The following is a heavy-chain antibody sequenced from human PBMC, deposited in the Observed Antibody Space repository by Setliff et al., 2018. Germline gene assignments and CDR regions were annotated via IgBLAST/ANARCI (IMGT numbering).Heavy chain of an antibody. CDR3: ARAGGGSSFTAYYYYYNMDV. D-gene: IGHD6-13*01. CDR2: IYTSGRT. J-gene: IGHJ6*03. CDR1: GGSISSYY. Sequence: SETLSLTCTVSGGSISSYYWSWIRQPAGKGLEWIGRIYTSGRTNYNPSLKSRVTMSVDTSKNQFSLKLSSVTAADTAVYYCARAGGGSSFTAYYYYYNMDVWGKGTTVTVSS. V-gene: IGHV4-4*07.